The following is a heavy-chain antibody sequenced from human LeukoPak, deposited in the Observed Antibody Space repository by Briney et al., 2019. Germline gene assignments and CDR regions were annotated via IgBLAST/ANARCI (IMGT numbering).Heavy chain of an antibody. CDR1: GASISLYY. CDR3: TRNGDYNLDY. V-gene: IGHV4-34*01. CDR2: IHHGGSP. J-gene: IGHJ4*02. Sequence: PSETLSLTCTVSGASISLYYWSWIRQPPGKGLEWIGEIHHGGSPSYNPSLKSRVIISLDTSKNQLSLKLSSVTATDTAVYYCTRNGDYNLDYWSQGALVTVSS. D-gene: IGHD4-17*01.